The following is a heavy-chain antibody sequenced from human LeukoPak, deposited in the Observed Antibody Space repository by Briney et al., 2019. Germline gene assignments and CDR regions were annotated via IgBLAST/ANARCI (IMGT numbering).Heavy chain of an antibody. V-gene: IGHV3-7*01. CDR1: GFNFINYW. Sequence: GGSLRLSCSASGFNFINYWMSWVRQAPGKGLEWVANVKEDGTTKQYVDSVKGRFTISRDNAKNSLYLQMDSLRAEDTAVYYCVSQEVVPHWGQGTLVSVSS. D-gene: IGHD2-15*01. CDR3: VSQEVVPH. J-gene: IGHJ4*02. CDR2: VKEDGTTK.